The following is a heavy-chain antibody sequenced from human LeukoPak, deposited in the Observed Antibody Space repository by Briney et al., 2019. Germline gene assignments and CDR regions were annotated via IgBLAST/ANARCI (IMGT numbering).Heavy chain of an antibody. CDR1: GGSFSGCY. CDR2: INHSGST. D-gene: IGHD2-15*01. CDR3: ARDKYLGYCSGGSCYFLKYYFDY. V-gene: IGHV4-34*01. J-gene: IGHJ4*02. Sequence: SETLSLTCAVYGGSFSGCYWSWIRQPPGKGLEWIGEINHSGSTNYNPSLKSRVTISVDTSKNQFSLKLSPVTAADTAVYYCARDKYLGYCSGGSCYFLKYYFDYWGQGTLVTVSS.